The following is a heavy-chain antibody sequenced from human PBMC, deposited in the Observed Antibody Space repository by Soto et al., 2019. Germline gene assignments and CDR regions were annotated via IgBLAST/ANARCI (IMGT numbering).Heavy chain of an antibody. CDR1: GGTFSSSA. CDR3: AREVTMDPLGFDY. CDR2: IIPIFGTA. J-gene: IGHJ4*02. V-gene: IGHV1-69*13. Sequence: SVKVSCKASGGTFSSSAISWVRQAPGQGLEWMGGIIPIFGTANYAQKFQGRVTITADESTSTAYMELSSLRSEDTAVYYCAREVTMDPLGFDYWGQGTLVTVSS. D-gene: IGHD3-10*01.